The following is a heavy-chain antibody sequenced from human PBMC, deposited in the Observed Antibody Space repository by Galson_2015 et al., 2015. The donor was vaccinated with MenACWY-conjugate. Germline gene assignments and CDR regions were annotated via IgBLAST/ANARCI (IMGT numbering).Heavy chain of an antibody. J-gene: IGHJ4*02. D-gene: IGHD3-9*01. CDR1: GFTFSSYA. Sequence: SLRLSCAASGFTFSSYAMSWVRQAPGKGLEWVSAISGSGGSTYYADSVKGRFTISRDNSKNTLYLQMNSLRAEDTAVYYCAKAEVILRYFDWLSVSHFDYWGQGTLVTVSS. CDR2: ISGSGGST. CDR3: AKAEVILRYFDWLSVSHFDY. V-gene: IGHV3-23*01.